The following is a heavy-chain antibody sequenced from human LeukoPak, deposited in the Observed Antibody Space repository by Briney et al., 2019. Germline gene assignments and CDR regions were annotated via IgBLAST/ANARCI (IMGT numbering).Heavy chain of an antibody. CDR2: ISYSGAT. J-gene: IGHJ4*02. Sequence: SETLSLTCTLSGGTVTSSTYFWGWIRQPPGKGLEWIGSISYSGATYYNPSLKSRVTISVDTSKNQFSLKLSSVTAADTAVYYCARAKIAVAGTCFDYWGQGTLVTVSS. CDR1: GGTVTSSTYF. V-gene: IGHV4-39*07. D-gene: IGHD6-19*01. CDR3: ARAKIAVAGTCFDY.